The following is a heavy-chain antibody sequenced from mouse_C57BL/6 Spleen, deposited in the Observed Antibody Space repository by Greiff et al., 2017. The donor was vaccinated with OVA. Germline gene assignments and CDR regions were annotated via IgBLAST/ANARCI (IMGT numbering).Heavy chain of an antibody. V-gene: IGHV1-15*01. CDR3: TRKAYYDYDGSWFAY. Sequence: QVQLQQSGAELVRPGASVTLSCKASGYTFTDYEMHWVKQTPVHGLEWIGAIDPETGGTAYNQKFKGKAILTADKSSSTAYMELRSLTSEDSAVYYCTRKAYYDYDGSWFAYWGQGTLVTVSA. J-gene: IGHJ3*01. CDR1: GYTFTDYE. D-gene: IGHD2-4*01. CDR2: IDPETGGT.